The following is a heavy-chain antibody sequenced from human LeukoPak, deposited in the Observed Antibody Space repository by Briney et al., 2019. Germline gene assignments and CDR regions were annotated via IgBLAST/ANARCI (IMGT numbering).Heavy chain of an antibody. D-gene: IGHD2-15*01. CDR3: AKAPGGYCSGGSCRFDY. J-gene: IGHJ4*02. CDR2: INSDGSST. Sequence: GGSLRLSCAASGFSFSSYWMHWVRQAPGKGLVWVSRINSDGSSTYYADSVKGRFTISRDNSKNTLYLQMNSLRAEDTAVYYCAKAPGGYCSGGSCRFDYWGQGTLVTVSS. CDR1: GFSFSSYW. V-gene: IGHV3-74*01.